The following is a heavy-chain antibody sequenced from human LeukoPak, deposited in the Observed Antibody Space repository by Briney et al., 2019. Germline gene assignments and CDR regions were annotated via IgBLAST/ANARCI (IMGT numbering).Heavy chain of an antibody. J-gene: IGHJ6*02. V-gene: IGHV4-30-2*01. CDR1: GGSISSGGYS. CDR2: IYHSGST. D-gene: IGHD2-2*01. CDR3: ASHCSSTSCLYYYGMDV. Sequence: SETLSLTCAVSGGSISSGGYSWSWIPQPPGKGLEWIGYIYHSGSTYYNPSLKSRVTLSVDRSKNQFSLKLSSVTAADTAVYYCASHCSSTSCLYYYGMDVWGQGTTVTVSS.